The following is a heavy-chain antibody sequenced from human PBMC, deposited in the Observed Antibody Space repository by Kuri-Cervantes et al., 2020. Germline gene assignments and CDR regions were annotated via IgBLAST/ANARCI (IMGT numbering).Heavy chain of an antibody. J-gene: IGHJ3*02. CDR1: GGSFSGYY. Sequence: SQTLSLTCAVYGGSFSGYYWSWIRQPPGKGLEWIGEINHSGSTNYNPSLKSRVTISVDTSKNQFSLKLSSVTAADTAVYYCARITMIVVPPSDAFDIWGQGTMVTVPS. V-gene: IGHV4-34*01. CDR3: ARITMIVVPPSDAFDI. CDR2: INHSGST. D-gene: IGHD3-22*01.